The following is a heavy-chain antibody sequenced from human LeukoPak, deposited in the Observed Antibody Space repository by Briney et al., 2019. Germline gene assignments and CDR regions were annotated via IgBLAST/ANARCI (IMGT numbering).Heavy chain of an antibody. CDR1: GYTFTGYY. J-gene: IGHJ6*03. D-gene: IGHD6-19*01. CDR3: ARDRRYSSGTKVHYYYMDV. V-gene: IGHV1-2*06. CDR2: INPNSGGT. Sequence: ASVKVSCKASGYTFTGYYMHWVRQAPGQGLEWMGRINPNSGGTNYAQKFQGRVTMTRDTSISTAYMELSRLRSDDTAVYYCARDRRYSSGTKVHYYYMDVWGKGTTVTVSS.